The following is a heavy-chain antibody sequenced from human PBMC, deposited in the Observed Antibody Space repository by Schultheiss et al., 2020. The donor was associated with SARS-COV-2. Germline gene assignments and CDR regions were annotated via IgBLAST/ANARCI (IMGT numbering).Heavy chain of an antibody. D-gene: IGHD3-22*01. J-gene: IGHJ4*02. CDR1: GGSISSTTYY. V-gene: IGHV4-39*07. Sequence: SETLSLTCTVSGGSISSTTYYWGWIRQPPGKGLEWIGSIYYSGSTNYNPSLKSRVTISVDTSKNQLSLKLSSMTAADTAVYYCARGRHSSSLYYYDSSGRQYKVIYYFDYWGQGTLVTVSS. CDR3: ARGRHSSSLYYYDSSGRQYKVIYYFDY. CDR2: IYYSGST.